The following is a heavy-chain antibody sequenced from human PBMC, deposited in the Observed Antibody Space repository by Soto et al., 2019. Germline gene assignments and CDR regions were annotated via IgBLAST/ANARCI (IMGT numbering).Heavy chain of an antibody. CDR3: ARDRATFDY. J-gene: IGHJ4*02. D-gene: IGHD1-26*01. V-gene: IGHV3-23*01. CDR2: ISGSGSNT. CDR1: GFTCTSYA. Sequence: PGRSLRLSCAASGFTCTSYAMICVRLTPGKGLEWVSAISGSGSNTFYADSVRGRFTISRDNSKNTVFLQMNNLRAEDTAVYFCARDRATFDYWGQGTRVTVSS.